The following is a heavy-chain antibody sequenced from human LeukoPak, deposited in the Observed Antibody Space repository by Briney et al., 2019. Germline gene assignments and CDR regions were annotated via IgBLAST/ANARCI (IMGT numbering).Heavy chain of an antibody. CDR3: AKAPNYYGSGSYYTLYYYYGMDV. D-gene: IGHD3-10*01. Sequence: PGGSLTLSCAASGFTFSGYGMHWVRQAPGKGLEWVALIRYDGSNKYYADSVKGRFTISRDNSKNTLYLQMNSLRAEDTAVYYCAKAPNYYGSGSYYTLYYYYGMDVWGQGTTVTVSS. V-gene: IGHV3-30*02. CDR2: IRYDGSNK. J-gene: IGHJ6*02. CDR1: GFTFSGYG.